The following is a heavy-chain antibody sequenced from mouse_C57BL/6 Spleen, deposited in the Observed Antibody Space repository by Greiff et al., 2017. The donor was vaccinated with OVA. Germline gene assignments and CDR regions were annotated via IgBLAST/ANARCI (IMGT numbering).Heavy chain of an antibody. D-gene: IGHD3-3*01. CDR3: AREEGQGSDY. J-gene: IGHJ2*01. V-gene: IGHV1-82*01. CDR2: IYPGDGDT. CDR1: GYAFSSSW. Sequence: QVQLKQSGPELVKPGASVKISCKASGYAFSSSWMNWVKQRPGKGLEWIGRIYPGDGDTNYNGKFKGKATLTADKSSSTAYMQLSSLTSEDSAVYFCAREEGQGSDYWGQGTTLTVSS.